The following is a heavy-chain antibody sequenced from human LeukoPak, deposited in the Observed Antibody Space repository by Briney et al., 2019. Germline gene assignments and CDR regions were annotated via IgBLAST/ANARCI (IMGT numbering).Heavy chain of an antibody. CDR2: MNPNSGNT. D-gene: IGHD4-17*01. J-gene: IGHJ6*03. V-gene: IGHV1-8*03. CDR3: ARSPAGRCYMDV. CDR1: GYTFTSYD. Sequence: ASVKVSCKASGYTFTSYDINWVRQATGQGLEWMGWMNPNSGNTGYAQKFQGRVTITRNTSISTAYMELSSLRSEDTAVYYCARSPAGRCYMDVWGKGTTVTVSS.